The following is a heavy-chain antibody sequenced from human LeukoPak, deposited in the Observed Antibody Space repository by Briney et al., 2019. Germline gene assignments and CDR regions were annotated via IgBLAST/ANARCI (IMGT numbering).Heavy chain of an antibody. V-gene: IGHV3-7*01. CDR3: ARDIGAWSAY. CDR1: GFTLSSHW. CDR2: IKQDEGEI. D-gene: IGHD6-19*01. J-gene: IGHJ4*02. Sequence: TGGSLRLSCVASGFTLSSHWMHWVRQAPGKGLEWVANIKQDEGEIYYVDSVKGRFTISRDNAENSLYLQMNSLRAEDTAVYYCARDIGAWSAYWGQGTLVTVSS.